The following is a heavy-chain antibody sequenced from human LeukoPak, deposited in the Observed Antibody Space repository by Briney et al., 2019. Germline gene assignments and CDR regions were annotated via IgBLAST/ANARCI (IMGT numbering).Heavy chain of an antibody. CDR1: GYTFTGYY. CDR3: ARERVASIGTTVFDY. V-gene: IGHV1-2*02. D-gene: IGHD4-17*01. J-gene: IGHJ4*02. CDR2: INPNSGGT. Sequence: ASVKVSCKASGYTFTGYYMHWVRQAPGQGLEWRGWINPNSGGTNYAQKFQGRVTMTRDTSISTAYMELSRLRSDDTAVYYCARERVASIGTTVFDYWGQGTLVIVSS.